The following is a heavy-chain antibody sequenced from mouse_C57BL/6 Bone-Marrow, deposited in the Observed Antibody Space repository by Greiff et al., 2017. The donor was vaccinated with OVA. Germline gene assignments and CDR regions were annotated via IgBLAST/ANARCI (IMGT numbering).Heavy chain of an antibody. J-gene: IGHJ2*01. V-gene: IGHV5-16*01. CDR2: INYDGSST. CDR1: GFTFSDYY. D-gene: IGHD1-1*01. CDR3: ARGNGSSYDY. Sequence: DVILVESEGGLVQPGSSMKLSCTASGFTFSDYYMAWVRQVPEKGLEWVANINYDGSSTYYLDSLKSRFIISRDNAKNILYLQMSSLKSEDTATYYCARGNGSSYDYWGQGTTLTVSS.